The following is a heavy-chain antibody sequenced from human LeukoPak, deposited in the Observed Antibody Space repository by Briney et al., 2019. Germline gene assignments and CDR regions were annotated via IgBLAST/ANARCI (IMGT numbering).Heavy chain of an antibody. V-gene: IGHV4-59*01. CDR3: ARVGLAAGPNYYGMDV. D-gene: IGHD6-13*01. CDR1: GRSIRTYY. CDR2: VYYTGST. Sequence: SNTLSLTGSGSGRSIRTYYWTWIRHRPGKGLEWMGYVYYTGSTIYRPSLKSRATISVDMSKNQFSLKLSSVTAADTAVYYCARVGLAAGPNYYGMDVWGKGTPVTVSS. J-gene: IGHJ6*04.